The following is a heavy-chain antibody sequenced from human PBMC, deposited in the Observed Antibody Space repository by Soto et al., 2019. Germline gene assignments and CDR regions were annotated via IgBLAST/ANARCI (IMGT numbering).Heavy chain of an antibody. V-gene: IGHV3-48*02. CDR3: ARAHYGSGSYYNWFDP. CDR2: ISSSSGTI. CDR1: GFTFSSYS. J-gene: IGHJ5*02. Sequence: PGGSLRLSCAASGFTFSSYSMHWVRQAPGKGLEWVSYISSSSGTIYYADSVKGRFTISRHNAKNSLSLQMNSLRDEDTAVYYCARAHYGSGSYYNWFDPWVQGTLVTVSS. D-gene: IGHD3-10*01.